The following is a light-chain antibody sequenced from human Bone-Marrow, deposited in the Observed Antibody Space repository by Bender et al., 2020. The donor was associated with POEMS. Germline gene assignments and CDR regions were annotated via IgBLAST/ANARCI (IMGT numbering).Light chain of an antibody. J-gene: IGLJ1*01. Sequence: QSALTQPASVSGSPGQSITISCTGTISDIGSYNLVSWDQQHPGKAPKLMIYDVSKRPSGVSNRFSGSKSGNTASLTISGLRAEDEADYYCSSYGGSNTYVFGTGTKVTVL. CDR1: ISDIGSYNL. CDR2: DVS. V-gene: IGLV2-23*02. CDR3: SSYGGSNTYV.